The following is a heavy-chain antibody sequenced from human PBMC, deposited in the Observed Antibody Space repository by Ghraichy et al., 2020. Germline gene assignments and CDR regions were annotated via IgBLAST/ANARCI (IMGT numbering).Heavy chain of an antibody. V-gene: IGHV3-21*06. J-gene: IGHJ6*02. CDR2: ISTSSNYI. Sequence: GGSLRLSCAASGFNFSTYNINWVRQTPGKGLEWISSISTSSNYIYYADSVRGRFTVSRDNAKNLLFLQMSSLRAEDTGLYYCARDGKGASGVDYYFGLDVWGQGTTVVVSS. CDR3: ARDGKGASGVDYYFGLDV. CDR1: GFNFSTYN. D-gene: IGHD2-15*01.